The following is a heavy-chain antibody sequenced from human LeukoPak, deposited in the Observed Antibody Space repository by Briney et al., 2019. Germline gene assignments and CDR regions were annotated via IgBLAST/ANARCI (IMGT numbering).Heavy chain of an antibody. J-gene: IGHJ5*02. CDR3: ARVLGSSNWFDP. CDR1: GGSISNYY. Sequence: PSETLSLTCTVSGGSISNYYWSWIRQPPGKGLEWIGYIYYSGSTNYNPSLKSRVTISVDTSKNQFSLKLSSVTAADTAVYYCARVLGSSNWFDPWGQGTLVTVSS. V-gene: IGHV4-59*12. D-gene: IGHD1-26*01. CDR2: IYYSGST.